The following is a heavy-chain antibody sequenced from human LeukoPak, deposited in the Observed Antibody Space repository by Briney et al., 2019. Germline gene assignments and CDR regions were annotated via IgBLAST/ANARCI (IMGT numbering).Heavy chain of an antibody. Sequence: PGGFLRLSCAASGLAFSRYAMSWVRQAPGKGLEWGSTISGSGGTTYYTDSVKGRFTISRENSKNTLYLQIHSLRLAYTPIYYLAHQPGGWLVDGGDYWGQGTLVTVSS. D-gene: IGHD6-19*01. J-gene: IGHJ4*02. CDR2: ISGSGGTT. V-gene: IGHV3-23*01. CDR3: AHQPGGWLVDGGDY. CDR1: GLAFSRYA.